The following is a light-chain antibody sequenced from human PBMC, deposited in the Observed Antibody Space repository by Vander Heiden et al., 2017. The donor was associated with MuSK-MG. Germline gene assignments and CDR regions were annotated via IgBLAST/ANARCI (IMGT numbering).Light chain of an antibody. CDR3: QQSDSDPQA. CDR2: AAS. J-gene: IGKJ1*01. Sequence: DIQMTQSPSSLSASVGDRVTITCRASQSISSYLNWYQQKPGKAPKLLIYAASSLQSGVPSRFSGSGSGTDFSLTISRLTPQAFAPSFCQQSDSDPQAFGQRTKVEIK. CDR1: QSISSY. V-gene: IGKV1-39*01.